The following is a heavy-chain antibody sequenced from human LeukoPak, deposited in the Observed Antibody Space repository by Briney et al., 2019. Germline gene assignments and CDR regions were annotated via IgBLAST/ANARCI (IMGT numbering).Heavy chain of an antibody. J-gene: IGHJ4*02. Sequence: GASLKTSSKGSGSRFTSYWIGWVRRMPGKGMEWKGVIYPADSDTSYSPSFQGQATISADKSISNAYLQWSSLKASDTAMYYCARVSMVRVVIQFDYWGQGTLVTVSS. D-gene: IGHD3-10*01. CDR1: GSRFTSYW. CDR2: IYPADSDT. V-gene: IGHV5-51*01. CDR3: ARVSMVRVVIQFDY.